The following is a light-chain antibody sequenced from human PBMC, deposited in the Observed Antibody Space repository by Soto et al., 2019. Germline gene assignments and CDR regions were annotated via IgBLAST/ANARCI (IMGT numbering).Light chain of an antibody. CDR1: QASSAW. CDR3: QQASISQLT. V-gene: IGKV1-12*01. CDR2: ATS. J-gene: IGKJ4*01. Sequence: DSQMTQSPSSVSASVGDRVTITCRASQASSAWLAWYQQKPGKAPNLLIYATSSLQAGVPSRFSGGGSGTELTLTISSLQPEDSGTYYCQQASISQLTFGGGTKVEIK.